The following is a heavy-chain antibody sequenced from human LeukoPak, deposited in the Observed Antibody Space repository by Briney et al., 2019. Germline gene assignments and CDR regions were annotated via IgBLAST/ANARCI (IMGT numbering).Heavy chain of an antibody. D-gene: IGHD3-16*01. CDR2: IFYRGSK. V-gene: IGHV4-31*03. J-gene: IGHJ3*01. Sequence: TLSLARSVSGGATDGGDYCWHWLRQRPGKGLEWVAYIFYRGSKYFSPSLRSRSSIPVDNSRTQFSRTLTSVTAAHTAVYFCVGEFKRGGDGVAFDVWGQGTVVTVSS. CDR1: GGATDGGDYC. CDR3: VGEFKRGGDGVAFDV.